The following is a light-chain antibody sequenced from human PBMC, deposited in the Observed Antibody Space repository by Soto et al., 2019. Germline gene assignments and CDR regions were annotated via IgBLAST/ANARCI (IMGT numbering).Light chain of an antibody. CDR3: QQYNSYWT. J-gene: IGKJ1*01. V-gene: IGKV1-5*03. CDR1: QTITNL. Sequence: DIQLTQSPSTLSASVGDRVTIPCRASQTITNLLAWFQQKPGKAPEILIYKASSLQSGVPSRFSGSGSGTEFTLTTSSLQPDDFATYYCQQYNSYWTFGQGTKVDIK. CDR2: KAS.